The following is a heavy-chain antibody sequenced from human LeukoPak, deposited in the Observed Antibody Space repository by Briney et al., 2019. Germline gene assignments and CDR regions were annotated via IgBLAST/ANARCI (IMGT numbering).Heavy chain of an antibody. Sequence: GGSLTLSCSASGFTFSGYSMNWVRQAPGKGLERVASISSTSTFIYSADPVKGRFTISRAAAKNSLLLQMNSLRAEDTAIYYCARDYFDSSEYPQTGSYYYMDVGGKGTTLT. V-gene: IGHV3-21*01. CDR1: GFTFSGYS. CDR3: ARDYFDSSEYPQTGSYYYMDV. CDR2: ISSTSTFI. D-gene: IGHD3-22*01. J-gene: IGHJ6*03.